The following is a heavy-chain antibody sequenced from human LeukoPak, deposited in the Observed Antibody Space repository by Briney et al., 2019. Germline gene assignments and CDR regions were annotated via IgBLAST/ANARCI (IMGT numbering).Heavy chain of an antibody. CDR3: ATAAPGRAYYFLHY. Sequence: GGSLRLSCAASGFSFYNYALNWVRQAPGKGLEWVSVIGGSGGGTYYADSVKGRFTISRDNSKNTLSTKMHPLRPEDTAVSYCATAAPGRAYYFLHYWGQGALVTVSS. J-gene: IGHJ4*02. D-gene: IGHD3-22*01. CDR1: GFSFYNYA. V-gene: IGHV3-23*01. CDR2: IGGSGGGT.